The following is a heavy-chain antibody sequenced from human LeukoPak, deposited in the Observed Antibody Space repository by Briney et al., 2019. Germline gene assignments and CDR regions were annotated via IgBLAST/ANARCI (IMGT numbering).Heavy chain of an antibody. CDR3: ARSDYGDYLVDY. CDR2: ISAYNGNT. CDR1: GYTFTSYG. Sequence: GESLKISCKGSGYTFTSYGISWVRQAPGQGLEWMGWISAYNGNTNYAQKLQGRVTMTTDTSTSTAYMELRSLRSDDTAVYYCARSDYGDYLVDYWGQGTLVTVSS. V-gene: IGHV1-18*01. J-gene: IGHJ4*02. D-gene: IGHD4-17*01.